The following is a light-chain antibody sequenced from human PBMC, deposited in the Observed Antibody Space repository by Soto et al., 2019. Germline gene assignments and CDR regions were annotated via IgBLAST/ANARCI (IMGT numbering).Light chain of an antibody. V-gene: IGKV1-13*02. Sequence: ALQLTQSPSSLSASVGDRVTLTCRASQDIGSALAWYQQKPGKAPNLLIYDASSLESGVPSRFSGSGSGTDFTLTISSLQPEDFATYYCQQVNSYPLTFGRGTRLEIK. CDR1: QDIGSA. J-gene: IGKJ5*01. CDR2: DAS. CDR3: QQVNSYPLT.